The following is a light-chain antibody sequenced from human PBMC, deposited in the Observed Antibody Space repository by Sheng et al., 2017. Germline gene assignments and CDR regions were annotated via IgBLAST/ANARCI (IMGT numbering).Light chain of an antibody. CDR3: SSYTTSGTWV. CDR1: SSNFGAHNF. J-gene: IGLJ3*02. Sequence: QSALTQTASVSGSPGQSITISCTGTSSNFGAHNFVSWYQQHPGKAPKVLIYAVTSRPSGVSNRFSASKSGNTASLTISGLQAEDEADYYCSSYTTSGTWVFGGGTKLTVL. CDR2: AVT. V-gene: IGLV2-14*01.